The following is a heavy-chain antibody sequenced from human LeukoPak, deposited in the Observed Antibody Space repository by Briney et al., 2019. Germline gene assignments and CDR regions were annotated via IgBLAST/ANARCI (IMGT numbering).Heavy chain of an antibody. CDR3: ARFMLLTDY. D-gene: IGHD2-15*01. CDR2: INQDGSEK. V-gene: IGHV3-7*01. Sequence: GGSLRLSCAASGFAFSSYLMSWVRQAPGKGLEWVANINQDGSEKYYVDSVKGRFTISRDNAKNSLYLQMNSLRAEDTAVYYCARFMLLTDYWGQGTLVTVSS. CDR1: GFAFSSYL. J-gene: IGHJ4*02.